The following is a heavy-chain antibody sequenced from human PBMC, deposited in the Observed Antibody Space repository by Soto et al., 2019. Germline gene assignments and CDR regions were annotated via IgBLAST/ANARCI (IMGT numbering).Heavy chain of an antibody. D-gene: IGHD3-10*01. CDR3: ARGVYGSGNYYAGPSAFDI. CDR2: TIPVFNTA. V-gene: IGHV1-69*06. CDR1: GGTLSDHG. Sequence: QVQLEQSGAEVKKPGSSVKISCKASGGTLSDHGVSWLRQAPGQGLEWVGGTIPVFNTAKYAPKFQGRVTIAADKSTNIASMELGSLTSDDTASYYCARGVYGSGNYYAGPSAFDIWGQGTLVIVSS. J-gene: IGHJ3*02.